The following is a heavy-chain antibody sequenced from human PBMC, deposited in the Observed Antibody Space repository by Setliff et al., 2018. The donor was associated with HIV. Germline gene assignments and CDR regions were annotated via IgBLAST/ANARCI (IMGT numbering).Heavy chain of an antibody. Sequence: AGGSLRLSCTASGFAFESYAMHWVRQAPGKGLEWVSGINWNGGSTGYADSVKGRFTISRDNAKNSLYLQMNSLRAEDTALYYCASRRDGYNSAFDIWGQGTMVTVSS. D-gene: IGHD5-12*01. CDR1: GFAFESYA. CDR2: INWNGGST. V-gene: IGHV3-20*04. J-gene: IGHJ3*02. CDR3: ASRRDGYNSAFDI.